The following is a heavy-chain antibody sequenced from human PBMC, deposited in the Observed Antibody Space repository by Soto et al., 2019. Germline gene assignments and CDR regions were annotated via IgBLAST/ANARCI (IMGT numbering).Heavy chain of an antibody. CDR3: TRGIAVAGPYGLNWFDP. CDR2: IRSKAYGGTT. CDR1: GFTFGDYA. V-gene: IGHV3-49*03. D-gene: IGHD6-19*01. Sequence: GGSLRLSCTASGFTFGDYAMSWFRQAPGKGLEWVGFIRSKAYGGTTEYAASVKGRFTISRDDSKSIAYLQMNSLKTEDTAVYYCTRGIAVAGPYGLNWFDPWGQGTLVTVSS. J-gene: IGHJ5*02.